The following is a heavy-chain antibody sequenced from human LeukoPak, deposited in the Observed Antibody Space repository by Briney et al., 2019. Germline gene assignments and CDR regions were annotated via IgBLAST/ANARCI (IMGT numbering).Heavy chain of an antibody. V-gene: IGHV4-39*07. D-gene: IGHD6-19*01. CDR2: IYYSGST. Sequence: GSLRLSCAVSGFTVSSNYMSWVRQPPGKGLEWIGSIYYSGSTYYNPSLKSRVTISVDTSKNQFSLKLSSVTAADTAVYYCARDEGTVAPQGYWGQGTLVTVSS. CDR3: ARDEGTVAPQGY. J-gene: IGHJ4*02. CDR1: GFTVSSNY.